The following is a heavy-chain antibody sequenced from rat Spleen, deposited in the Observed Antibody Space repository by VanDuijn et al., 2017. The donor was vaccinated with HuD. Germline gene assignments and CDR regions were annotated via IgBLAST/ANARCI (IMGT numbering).Heavy chain of an antibody. CDR1: GLSLTSNS. V-gene: IGHV2-47*01. J-gene: IGHJ2*01. D-gene: IGHD1-4*01. CDR2: IWDNGGT. CDR3: ASGIFDF. Sequence: QVHLKESGPGLVQPSQTLSLTCTVSGLSLTSNSISWIRQPPGKGLEWMGVIWDNGGTDYDSTIKSRLSISRDTSKSQVFLRMNSLQTEDTAMYFCASGIFDFWGQGVMVTVSS.